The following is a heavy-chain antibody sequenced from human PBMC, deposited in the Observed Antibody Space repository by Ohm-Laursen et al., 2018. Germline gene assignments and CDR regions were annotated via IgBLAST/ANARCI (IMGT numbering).Heavy chain of an antibody. J-gene: IGHJ4*02. D-gene: IGHD2-21*02. Sequence: SLRLSCAASGFTFSSYGMHWVRQAPSKGLEWVAVISYDGSNKYYADSVKGRFTISRDNSKNTLYLQMNSLRAEDTAVYYCAKDYSYCGGDCYGSSFDYWGQGTLVTVSS. CDR2: ISYDGSNK. CDR1: GFTFSSYG. V-gene: IGHV3-30*18. CDR3: AKDYSYCGGDCYGSSFDY.